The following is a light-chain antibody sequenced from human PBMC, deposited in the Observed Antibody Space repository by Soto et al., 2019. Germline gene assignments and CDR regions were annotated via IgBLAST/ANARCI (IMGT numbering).Light chain of an antibody. CDR2: GAS. CDR1: QTVSSKY. CDR3: QQYGTSHPIT. J-gene: IGKJ5*01. V-gene: IGKV3-20*01. Sequence: EILLTQSPSTLALSPGEGATLSCRASQTVSSKYLAWYPQKPGQAPRLVIYGASGRANGIPDRFTGGGSGTDFTLTISRLEHEDFAVYYCQQYGTSHPITFGQGTRLEIK.